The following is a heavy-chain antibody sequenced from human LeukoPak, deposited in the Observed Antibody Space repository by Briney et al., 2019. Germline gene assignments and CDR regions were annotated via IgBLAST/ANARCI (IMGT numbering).Heavy chain of an antibody. CDR1: GGSFSGYY. J-gene: IGHJ4*02. D-gene: IGHD3-22*01. CDR3: ARASRYYDSSGYPH. CDR2: INHSGST. Sequence: SETLSLTCAVYGGSFSGYYWSWIRQPPGKGLEWIGEINHSGSTNYNPSLKSRVTISVDTSKNQFSLKLSSVTAADTAVYYCARASRYYDSSGYPHWGQGTLVTVSS. V-gene: IGHV4-34*01.